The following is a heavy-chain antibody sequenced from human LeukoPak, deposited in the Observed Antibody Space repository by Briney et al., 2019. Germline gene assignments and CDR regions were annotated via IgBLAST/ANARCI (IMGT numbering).Heavy chain of an antibody. CDR1: GFTFSSYA. D-gene: IGHD5-12*01. CDR2: ISGSGGST. Sequence: GGSLRLSCAASGFTFSSYAMSWVRQAPGKGLEWVSAISGSGGSTYYADSVKGRFTISRDNSRNTLYLQMNSLRAEDTAVYYCAKDRIVATIPYYYYYYGMDVWGQGTTVTVSS. J-gene: IGHJ6*02. V-gene: IGHV3-23*01. CDR3: AKDRIVATIPYYYYYYGMDV.